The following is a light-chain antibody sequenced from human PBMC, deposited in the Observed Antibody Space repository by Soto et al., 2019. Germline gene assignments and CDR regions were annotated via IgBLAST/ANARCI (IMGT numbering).Light chain of an antibody. CDR3: QSYDSTLSARSV. CDR2: GNT. V-gene: IGLV1-40*01. J-gene: IGLJ1*01. Sequence: QSVLTQPPSVSGAAGQRVTISCTGSSSNIGANYDVHWYQHRPGTVPKLLIFGNTNRPSGVPDRFSGSKSGTSASLAITGLQAEDEGDYYCQSYDSTLSARSVFGTGTKVTVL. CDR1: SSNIGANYD.